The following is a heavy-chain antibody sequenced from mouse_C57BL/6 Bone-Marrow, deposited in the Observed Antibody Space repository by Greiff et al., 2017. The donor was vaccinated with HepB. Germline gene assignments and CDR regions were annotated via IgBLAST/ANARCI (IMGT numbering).Heavy chain of an antibody. V-gene: IGHV1-19*01. CDR1: GYTFTDYY. CDR2: INPYNGGT. J-gene: IGHJ4*01. Sequence: VHVKQSGPVLVKPGASVKMSCKASGYTFTDYYMNWVKQSHGKSLEWIGVINPYNGGTSYNQKFKGKATLTVDKSSSTAYMELNSLTSEDSAVYYCARKIRTGIYAMDYWGQGTSVTVSS. CDR3: ARKIRTGIYAMDY. D-gene: IGHD4-1*01.